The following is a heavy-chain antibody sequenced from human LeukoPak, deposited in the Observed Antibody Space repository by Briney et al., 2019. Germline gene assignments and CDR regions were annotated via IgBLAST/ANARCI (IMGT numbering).Heavy chain of an antibody. CDR3: ARDREVGYCTGGSCYSVREYFQH. CDR1: GYTFTGYY. CDR2: INSNTGGT. Sequence: VASVKVSCKASGYTFTGYYMHWVRQAPGQGLEWMGWINSNTGGTNYAQKFQGRVTMTRDTSISTVYMELSRLRSDDTAVYYCARDREVGYCTGGSCYSVREYFQHWGQGTLVTVSS. J-gene: IGHJ1*01. V-gene: IGHV1-2*02. D-gene: IGHD2-15*01.